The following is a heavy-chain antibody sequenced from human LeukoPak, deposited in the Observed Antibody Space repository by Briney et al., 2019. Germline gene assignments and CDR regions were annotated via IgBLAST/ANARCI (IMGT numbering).Heavy chain of an antibody. D-gene: IGHD3-10*01. Sequence: ASVKVSCKASSYTSTSYGISWVRQAPGQGLEWMGWISAYNGNTNYAQKLQGRVTMTTDTSTSTAYMELRSLRSDDTAVYYCARDPVLLWFGEAYNWFDPWGQGTLVTVSS. CDR2: ISAYNGNT. V-gene: IGHV1-18*01. CDR1: SYTSTSYG. J-gene: IGHJ5*02. CDR3: ARDPVLLWFGEAYNWFDP.